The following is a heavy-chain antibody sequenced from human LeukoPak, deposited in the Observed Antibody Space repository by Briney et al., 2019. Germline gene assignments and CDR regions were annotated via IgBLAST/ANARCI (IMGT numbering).Heavy chain of an antibody. CDR2: ISAYNGNT. V-gene: IGHV1-18*01. J-gene: IGHJ4*02. Sequence: VASVKVSCKASGYTFTTYGISWVRQAPGQGLEWMGWISAYNGNTNYAQKLQGRVTMTRDTSTSTAYMELRSLRSEDTAVYYCATILEYSSSWYPGGYWGQGTLVTVSS. D-gene: IGHD6-13*01. CDR1: GYTFTTYG. CDR3: ATILEYSSSWYPGGY.